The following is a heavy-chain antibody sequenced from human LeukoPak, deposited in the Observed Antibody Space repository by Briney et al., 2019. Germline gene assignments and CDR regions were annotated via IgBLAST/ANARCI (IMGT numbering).Heavy chain of an antibody. Sequence: QSGGSLRLSCAASGFTFSSYAMSWVRQAPGKGLEWVSGISGSGGSTYYADSVKGRFTISRDNFKNTLYLQMNSLRAEDTAVYYCAKAHSSSWFWIFDYWGQGTLVTVSS. CDR3: AKAHSSSWFWIFDY. V-gene: IGHV3-23*01. CDR2: ISGSGGST. D-gene: IGHD6-13*01. CDR1: GFTFSSYA. J-gene: IGHJ4*02.